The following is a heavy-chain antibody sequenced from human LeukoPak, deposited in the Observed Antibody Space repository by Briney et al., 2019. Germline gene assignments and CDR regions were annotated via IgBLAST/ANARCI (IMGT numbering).Heavy chain of an antibody. V-gene: IGHV3-23*01. Sequence: GGSLRLSCAASGFTFSSYAMSWVRQAPGKGLEWVSAISGSGGSTYYADSVKDRFTISRDNSKNTLYLQMNSLRAEDTAVYYGAKSEYQLLSPFDYWGQGTLVTVSS. CDR2: ISGSGGST. CDR1: GFTFSSYA. D-gene: IGHD2-2*01. CDR3: AKSEYQLLSPFDY. J-gene: IGHJ4*02.